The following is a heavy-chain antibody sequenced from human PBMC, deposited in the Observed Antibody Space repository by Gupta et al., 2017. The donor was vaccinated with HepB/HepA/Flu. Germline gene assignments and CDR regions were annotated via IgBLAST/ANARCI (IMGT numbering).Heavy chain of an antibody. J-gene: IGHJ6*02. CDR1: GYTFTSYD. D-gene: IGHD6-25*01. CDR2: MNPNSGNT. Sequence: QVQLVQSGAEVKKPGASVKVSCKASGYTFTSYDINWVRQATGQGLEWMGWMNPNSGNTGYAQKFQGRVTMTRNTSISTAYMELSSLRSEDTAVYYCAMVQSQRRYYYYYGMDVWGQGTTVTVSS. CDR3: AMVQSQRRYYYYYGMDV. V-gene: IGHV1-8*01.